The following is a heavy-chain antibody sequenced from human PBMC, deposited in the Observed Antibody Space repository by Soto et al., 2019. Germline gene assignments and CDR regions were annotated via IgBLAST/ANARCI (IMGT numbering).Heavy chain of an antibody. Sequence: PXESLKISCQGSGYTFTNYWIGWVRQMPGKDLGWMGVIYPGDSDTKYSPSFQGQVTFSADKSINTAYLQWTSLKASDTAMYFCGRLTGLPHYYSTDVWGQGTTVTVSS. CDR1: GYTFTNYW. J-gene: IGHJ6*02. V-gene: IGHV5-51*01. CDR3: GRLTGLPHYYSTDV. D-gene: IGHD3-9*01. CDR2: IYPGDSDT.